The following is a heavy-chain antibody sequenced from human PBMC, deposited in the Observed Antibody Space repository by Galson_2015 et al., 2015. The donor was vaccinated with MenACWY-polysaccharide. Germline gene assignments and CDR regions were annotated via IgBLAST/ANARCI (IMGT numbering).Heavy chain of an antibody. D-gene: IGHD6-19*01. CDR1: GFTFSSNA. J-gene: IGHJ4*02. V-gene: IGHV3-23*01. CDR2: ISGTGDSI. Sequence: SLRLSCATSGFTFSSNAMSWVRQAPGKGLEWVSAISGTGDSIRYADSVKGRFTISRDASKNTLYLQMSSRRAEDTALYYCAISRGFSSGWKYFDYWGQGTLVTVSA. CDR3: AISRGFSSGWKYFDY.